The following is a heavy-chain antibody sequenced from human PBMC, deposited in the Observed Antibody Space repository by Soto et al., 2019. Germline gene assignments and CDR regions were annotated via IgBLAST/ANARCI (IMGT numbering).Heavy chain of an antibody. CDR1: GGSISSSSYY. V-gene: IGHV4-39*01. Sequence: QLQLQESGPGLVKPSETLSLTCTVSGGSISSSSYYWGWIRQPPGKGLEWIGSIYYSGSTYYNPSLKSRVTISVDTSKNQFSLKLSSVTAADTAVYYCARHAEMGQYSSSWYYFDYWGQGTLVTVSS. D-gene: IGHD6-13*01. CDR2: IYYSGST. J-gene: IGHJ4*02. CDR3: ARHAEMGQYSSSWYYFDY.